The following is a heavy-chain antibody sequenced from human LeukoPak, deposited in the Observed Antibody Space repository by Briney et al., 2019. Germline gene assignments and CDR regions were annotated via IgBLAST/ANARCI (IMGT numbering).Heavy chain of an antibody. V-gene: IGHV3-21*06. Sequence: GGSVRLSCAASGFTFNSYAMNWVRQAPGKGLEWVSSISSSGDFIHYADSMKGRFTISRDNAKSTLFLQIHTLRAEDTAVFYCARGKYFFDSWGQGTLATVSS. CDR1: GFTFNSYA. CDR2: ISSSGDFI. J-gene: IGHJ4*02. CDR3: ARGKYFFDS.